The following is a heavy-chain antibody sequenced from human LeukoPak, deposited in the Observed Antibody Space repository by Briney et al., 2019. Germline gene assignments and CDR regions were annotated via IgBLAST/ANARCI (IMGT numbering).Heavy chain of an antibody. CDR2: IRYDGSNK. D-gene: IGHD3-10*01. V-gene: IGHV3-30*02. Sequence: GGSLRLSCAASGFTFSSYGMHWVRQAPGKGLEWVAFIRYDGSNKYYADSVKGRFTISRDNAKNTLYLQMNSLRAEDTAVYYCARGARSGYGSGIPTYYAYYGMDVWGQGPTVTVTS. J-gene: IGHJ6*02. CDR3: ARGARSGYGSGIPTYYAYYGMDV. CDR1: GFTFSSYG.